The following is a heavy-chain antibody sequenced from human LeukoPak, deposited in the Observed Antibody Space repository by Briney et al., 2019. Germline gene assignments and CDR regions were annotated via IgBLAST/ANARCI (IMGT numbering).Heavy chain of an antibody. D-gene: IGHD4-17*01. CDR2: ISFMGVNT. Sequence: GGSLRLSWVASGLTFSTYGMSWVRQAPGKGLEWVSRISFMGVNTYYADSVRGRFTISRDKSKNSLYLQMNSLRADDTAVYYCAKGGYDYAEYVDYWGQGTLVTVSS. V-gene: IGHV3-23*01. CDR3: AKGGYDYAEYVDY. CDR1: GLTFSTYG. J-gene: IGHJ4*02.